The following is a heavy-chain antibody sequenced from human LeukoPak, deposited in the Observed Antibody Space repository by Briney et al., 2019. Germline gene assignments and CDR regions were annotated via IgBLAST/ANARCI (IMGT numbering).Heavy chain of an antibody. D-gene: IGHD3/OR15-3a*01. V-gene: IGHV4-30-4*08. CDR3: ARAGLGAPFDY. CDR1: GGSISSGDYY. J-gene: IGHJ4*02. Sequence: PSETLSLTCTVSGGSISSGDYYWSWIRQPPGKGLEWIGYIYYSGSTYYNPSLKSRVTISVDTSKNQFSLKLSSVTAADTAVYYCARAGLGAPFDYWGQGTLVTVSS. CDR2: IYYSGST.